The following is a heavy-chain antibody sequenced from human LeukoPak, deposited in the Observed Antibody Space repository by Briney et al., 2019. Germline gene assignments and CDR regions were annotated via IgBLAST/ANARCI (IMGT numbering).Heavy chain of an antibody. V-gene: IGHV3-74*01. CDR2: INNDGRSA. J-gene: IGHJ4*02. CDR1: GLTFSNYG. D-gene: IGHD1-26*01. Sequence: GGSLRLSCAVSGLTFSNYGMMWVRQAPGKGLVWVSYINNDGRSATYADSVKGRFTISRDNAKNTLYLQMNSLKAEDSAMYYCARNYNGMSNWGQGTLVIVSS. CDR3: ARNYNGMSN.